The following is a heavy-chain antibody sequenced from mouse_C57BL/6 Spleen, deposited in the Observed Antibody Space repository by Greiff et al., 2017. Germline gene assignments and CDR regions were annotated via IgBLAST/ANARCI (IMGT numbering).Heavy chain of an antibody. CDR2: IYPGDGDT. D-gene: IGHD2-4*01. CDR1: GYAFSSSW. CDR3: ARGGGYDYDGAWFAY. Sequence: QVQLQQSGPELVKPGASVKISCKASGYAFSSSWMNWVKQRPGKGLEWIGRIYPGDGDTNYNGKFKGKATLTADKSSSTAYMQLSSLTSEDSAVYFCARGGGYDYDGAWFAYWGQGTLVTVSA. J-gene: IGHJ3*01. V-gene: IGHV1-82*01.